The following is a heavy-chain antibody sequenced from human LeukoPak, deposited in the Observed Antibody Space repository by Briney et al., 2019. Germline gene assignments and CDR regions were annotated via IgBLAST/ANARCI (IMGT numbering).Heavy chain of an antibody. D-gene: IGHD5-24*01. V-gene: IGHV3-23*01. CDR3: ATVQYQLPPARWPSIY. J-gene: IGHJ4*02. CDR2: ISGSGDGT. Sequence: GGSLRLSCAASGITFSNYAMSWVRQAPGRGLEWVSSISGSGDGTYFADSVEGRFTISRDNSKNTLFPQMNSLRAEDTAVYYCATVQYQLPPARWPSIYWGQGTLVTVSS. CDR1: GITFSNYA.